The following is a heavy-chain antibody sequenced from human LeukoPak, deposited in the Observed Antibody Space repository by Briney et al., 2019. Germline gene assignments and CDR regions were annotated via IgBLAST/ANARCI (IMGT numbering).Heavy chain of an antibody. D-gene: IGHD3-10*01. CDR2: ISAYNGNT. J-gene: IGHJ4*02. V-gene: IGHV1-18*01. CDR3: ATSYGSGSYFGY. CDR1: GYTFTSYG. Sequence: ASVKVSCKASGYTFTSYGISWVRQAPGQGLEWMGWISAYNGNTNYAQKLQGRVTMTTDTSTSTAYLELRSLRSDDTAVYYCATSYGSGSYFGYWGQGTLVTVSS.